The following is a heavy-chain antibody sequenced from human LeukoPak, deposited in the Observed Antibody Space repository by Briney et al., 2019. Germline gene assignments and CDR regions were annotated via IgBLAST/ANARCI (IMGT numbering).Heavy chain of an antibody. J-gene: IGHJ4*02. CDR1: GFTFSSYW. CDR2: IKQDGSEK. D-gene: IGHD6-19*01. CDR3: ASGTIDGYSSGWYFFDY. V-gene: IGHV3-7*01. Sequence: PGGSLRLSCAASGFTFSSYWMSWVRQAPGKGLEWVANIKQDGSEKYYVDSVKGRFTISRDNAKNSLYLQMNSLRAEGTAVYYCASGTIDGYSSGWYFFDYWGQGTLVTVSS.